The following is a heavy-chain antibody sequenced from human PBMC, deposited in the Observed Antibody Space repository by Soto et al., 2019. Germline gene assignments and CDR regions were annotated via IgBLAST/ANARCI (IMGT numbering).Heavy chain of an antibody. V-gene: IGHV3-30-3*01. CDR2: ISYDGSNK. CDR3: ARDGGYDFLSGPRSSYYYYGMDA. J-gene: IGHJ6*04. Sequence: PRGSLRLSCAASGFTFSSYAMHWVRQAPGKGLEWVAVISYDGSNKYYADSVKGRFTISRDNSKNTLYLQMNSLRAEGRSVYYCARDGGYDFLSGPRSSYYYYGMDAWGKGTTVTVSS. CDR1: GFTFSSYA. D-gene: IGHD3-3*01.